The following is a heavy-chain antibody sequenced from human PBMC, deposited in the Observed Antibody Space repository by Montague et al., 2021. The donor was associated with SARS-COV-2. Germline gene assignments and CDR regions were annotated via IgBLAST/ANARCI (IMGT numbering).Heavy chain of an antibody. D-gene: IGHD2-8*01. V-gene: IGHV4-31*03. CDR3: ARAASDIVLMVYAIGAFDI. CDR1: GGSISSGGYY. J-gene: IGHJ3*02. Sequence: TLSLTCTVSGGSISSGGYYWGWIRQHPGKGLEWIGYIYYSGSTYYNPSLKSRVTISVDTSKNQFSLKLSSVTAADTAVYYCARAASDIVLMVYAIGAFDIWGQGTMVTVS. CDR2: IYYSGST.